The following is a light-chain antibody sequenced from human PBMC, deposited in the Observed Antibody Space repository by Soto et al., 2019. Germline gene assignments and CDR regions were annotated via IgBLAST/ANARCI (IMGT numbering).Light chain of an antibody. CDR3: AAWDDSLNGYV. V-gene: IGLV1-44*01. CDR1: SSNIGSNT. J-gene: IGLJ1*01. CDR2: FNI. Sequence: SALSQPPSASGTPGQRVTISCSGSSSNIGSNTVSWYQQFPGTAPKLLIYFNIQRPSGVPDRFSGSKSGTSASLAISGLQSEDEADYYCAAWDDSLNGYVFGTGTKGTVL.